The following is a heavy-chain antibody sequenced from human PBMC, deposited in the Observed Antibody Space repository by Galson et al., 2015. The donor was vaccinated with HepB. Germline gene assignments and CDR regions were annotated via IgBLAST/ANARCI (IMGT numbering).Heavy chain of an antibody. D-gene: IGHD4-17*01. CDR1: GDSVSSATVS. Sequence: CAISGDSVSSATVSWNWIRQSPSGVLEWLGRTYYRSKWYYEYAVSLKSRLTITPDTSENQFPLQLLSVTPEDTAVYYCTRQYGYFDYWGQGTLVTVSS. CDR3: TRQYGYFDY. CDR2: TYYRSKWYY. V-gene: IGHV6-1*01. J-gene: IGHJ4*02.